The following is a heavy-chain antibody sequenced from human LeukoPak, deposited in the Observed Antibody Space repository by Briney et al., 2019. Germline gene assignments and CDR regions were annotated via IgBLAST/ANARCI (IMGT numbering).Heavy chain of an antibody. V-gene: IGHV1-8*01. CDR3: ARAESSSRYYYYGMDV. J-gene: IGHJ6*02. CDR1: GYTFTNYD. Sequence: ASVKVSCKASGYTFTNYDINWVRQATGQGLEWMGWMNPNSGNTGYAQKFQGRVTMTRNTSISTAYMELSSLRSEDTAVYYCARAESSSRYYYYGMDVWGQGTTVTVSS. CDR2: MNPNSGNT. D-gene: IGHD6-6*01.